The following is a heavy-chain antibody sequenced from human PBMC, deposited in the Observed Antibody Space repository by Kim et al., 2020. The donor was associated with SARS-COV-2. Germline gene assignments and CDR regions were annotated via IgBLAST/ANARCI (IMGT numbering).Heavy chain of an antibody. Sequence: SETLSLTCTVSGGSVSSGSYYWSWIRQPPGKGLEWIGYIYYSGSTNYNPSLKSRVTISVDTSKNQFSLKLSSVSAADTAVYYCARGRGEYGSASYWYFDL. V-gene: IGHV4-61*01. D-gene: IGHD6-6*01. CDR1: GGSVSSGSYY. CDR2: IYYSGST. CDR3: ARGRGEYGSASYWYFDL. J-gene: IGHJ2*01.